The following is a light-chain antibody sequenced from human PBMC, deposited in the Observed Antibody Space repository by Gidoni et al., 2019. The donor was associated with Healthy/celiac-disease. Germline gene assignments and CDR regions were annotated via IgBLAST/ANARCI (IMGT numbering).Light chain of an antibody. CDR1: QSVSSSY. CDR2: GAS. J-gene: IGKJ4*01. CDR3: QQYGSSPLT. V-gene: IGKV3-20*01. Sequence: ELVLTQSPGNLSLSPGERATLSCRASQSVSSSYLAWYQQKPGQAPRLLIYGASSRATGIPDRFSGSVSGTDFTLTISRLEPEDFAVYYCQQYGSSPLTFGGGTKVEIK.